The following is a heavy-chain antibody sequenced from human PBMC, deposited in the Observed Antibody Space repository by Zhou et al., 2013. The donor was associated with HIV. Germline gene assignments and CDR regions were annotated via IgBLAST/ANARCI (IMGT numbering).Heavy chain of an antibody. J-gene: IGHJ6*02. CDR2: VNPSSGNT. CDR1: GYMFTDYY. CDR3: AREGPYYYGSGTNERMMGGMDV. D-gene: IGHD3-10*01. Sequence: QVQLVQSGAEVKKPGATLKVSCKTSGYMFTDYYIHWVRQAPGQGLEWMGIVNPSSGNTSYAHKFQGRVTMTRDTSTSTAYMELRSLRSDDTAVYYCAREGPYYYGSGTNERMMGGMDVWGQGTTVTVSS. V-gene: IGHV1-46*01.